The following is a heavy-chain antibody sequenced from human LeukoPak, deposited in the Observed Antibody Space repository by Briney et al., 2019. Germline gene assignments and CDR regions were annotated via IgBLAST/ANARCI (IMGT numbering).Heavy chain of an antibody. V-gene: IGHV4-38-2*02. D-gene: IGHD6-19*01. J-gene: IGHJ4*02. CDR1: GYSISSGYY. CDR2: IDHSGST. Sequence: PSETLSLSCAVSGYSISSGYYWGWIRQPPGKGLESTGSIDHSGSTYYNPSLKSRITISVDTSKNQFSLKLSSVTAADTAVYYCARDSALAQAVMFDYWGQGTLVTVSS. CDR3: ARDSALAQAVMFDY.